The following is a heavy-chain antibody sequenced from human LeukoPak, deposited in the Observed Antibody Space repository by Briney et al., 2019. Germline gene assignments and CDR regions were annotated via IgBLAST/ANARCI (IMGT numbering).Heavy chain of an antibody. Sequence: ASVKVSCKASGYTFTSYDINWVRQATGQGLEWMGWMNPNSGNTGYAQKFQGRVTMTRNTSISTAYTELSSLRSEDTAVYYCARGGWQWLVGVTVMDFDYWGQGTLVTVSS. V-gene: IGHV1-8*01. CDR3: ARGGWQWLVGVTVMDFDY. J-gene: IGHJ4*02. CDR2: MNPNSGNT. D-gene: IGHD6-19*01. CDR1: GYTFTSYD.